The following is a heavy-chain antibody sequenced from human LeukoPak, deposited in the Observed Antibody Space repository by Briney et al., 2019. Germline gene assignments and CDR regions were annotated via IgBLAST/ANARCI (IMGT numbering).Heavy chain of an antibody. CDR1: GFTFSSYG. D-gene: IGHD6-6*01. Sequence: GGSLRLSCAASGFTFSSYGMHWVRQAPGKGLEWVAVISYDGSNKYYADSVKGRFTISRDNSKNTLYLQMNSLRAEDTAVYYCAKVSRIAARYYYGMDVWGQGTTVTVSS. J-gene: IGHJ6*02. CDR2: ISYDGSNK. V-gene: IGHV3-30*18. CDR3: AKVSRIAARYYYGMDV.